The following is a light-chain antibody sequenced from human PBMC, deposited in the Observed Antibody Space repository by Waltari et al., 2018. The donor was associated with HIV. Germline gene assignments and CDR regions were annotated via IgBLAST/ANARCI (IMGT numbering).Light chain of an antibody. CDR3: QQSYSTNT. CDR1: QSISSY. J-gene: IGKJ5*01. Sequence: DIQMNQSPSSLSASVGDRVTITCRASQSISSYLNWYQQKPGKAHKLLNYAASSLQIEVPSMVHGSGSGTDFTRTISSLQPEDFATYYCQQSYSTNTFGPATRLVIK. CDR2: AAS. V-gene: IGKV1-39*01.